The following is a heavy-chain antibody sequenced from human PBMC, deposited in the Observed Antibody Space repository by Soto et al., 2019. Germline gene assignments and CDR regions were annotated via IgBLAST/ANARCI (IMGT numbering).Heavy chain of an antibody. J-gene: IGHJ4*02. CDR1: TDTFSSYA. D-gene: IGHD3-16*01. CDR3: ARETNMGWGR. V-gene: IGHV1-69*13. Sequence: QVQLVQSGAEVKKPGSTMKVSCKASTDTFSSYAISWVRQAPGQGLEWMGGIIPIFGTANYAQKFQGRVTITADESTSTAYMELSSLTSEDTAVYYCARETNMGWGRWGQGTLVTVSS. CDR2: IIPIFGTA.